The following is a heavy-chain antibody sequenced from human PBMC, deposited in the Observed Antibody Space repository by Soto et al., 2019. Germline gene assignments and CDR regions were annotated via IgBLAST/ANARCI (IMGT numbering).Heavy chain of an antibody. V-gene: IGHV3-33*01. J-gene: IGHJ6*02. CDR1: GFTFSSFG. D-gene: IGHD3-3*01. CDR2: IWYDGSKK. Sequence: QVQVVESGGGVVQPGRSLRLSCAASGFTFSSFGMHWVRQAPGKGLEWVSLIWYDGSKKSYGDCVKGRFTISRDNSRNTVYLHMNSLSADDTAVYYCARDASYYSLWSGYYPSRNGMDVWGQGTTVTVSS. CDR3: ARDASYYSLWSGYYPSRNGMDV.